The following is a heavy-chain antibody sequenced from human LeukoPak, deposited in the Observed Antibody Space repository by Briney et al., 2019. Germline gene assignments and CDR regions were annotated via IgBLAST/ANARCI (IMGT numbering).Heavy chain of an antibody. CDR2: ISGSGGST. CDR3: AKLGVRGVITPIDY. V-gene: IGHV3-23*01. Sequence: GGSLRLSCAASGFTFSSHAMSWVRQAPGKGLEWVSAISGSGGSTCYADSVKGRFTISRDNSKNTLYLQMNSLRAEDTAVYYCAKLGVRGVITPIDYWGQGTLVTVSS. CDR1: GFTFSSHA. J-gene: IGHJ4*02. D-gene: IGHD3-10*02.